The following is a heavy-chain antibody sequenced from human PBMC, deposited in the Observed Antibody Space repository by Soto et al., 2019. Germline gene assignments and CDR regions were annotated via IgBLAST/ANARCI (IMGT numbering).Heavy chain of an antibody. D-gene: IGHD2-15*01. V-gene: IGHV3-13*01. CDR2: IGTAGDT. CDR3: ARVYCSGGSCAFDI. Sequence: GGSLRLSCAASGFTFSSYDMHWVRQATGKGLEWVSAIGTAGDTYYPGSVKGRFTISRENAKNSLYLQMNSLRAGDTAVYYCARVYCSGGSCAFDIWGQGTMVTVSS. J-gene: IGHJ3*02. CDR1: GFTFSSYD.